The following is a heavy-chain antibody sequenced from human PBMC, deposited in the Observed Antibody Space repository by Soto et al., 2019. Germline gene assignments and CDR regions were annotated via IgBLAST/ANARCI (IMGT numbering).Heavy chain of an antibody. CDR1: GGSVSSGSYY. V-gene: IGHV4-61*01. Sequence: SETLSLTCTVSGGSVSSGSYYWSWIRQPPGKGLEWIGYIYYSGRTNYNPSLKSRVTISVDTSKNQFSLKLSSVTAADTAVYYCARYFSDDYSNSRKFDYWGQGILVTVSS. CDR3: ARYFSDDYSNSRKFDY. J-gene: IGHJ4*02. D-gene: IGHD4-4*01. CDR2: IYYSGRT.